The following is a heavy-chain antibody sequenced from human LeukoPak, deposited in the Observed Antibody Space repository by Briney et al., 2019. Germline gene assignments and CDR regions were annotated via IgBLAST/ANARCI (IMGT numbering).Heavy chain of an antibody. V-gene: IGHV3-23*01. CDR1: GFTFTSYV. CDR2: ISDGGADT. J-gene: IGHJ4*02. D-gene: IGHD6-19*01. CDR3: AKVSGWAYFDS. Sequence: GGSLRLSCAASGFTFTSYVMSWVRQAPGKGLKWVSAISDGGADTLYADSVKGRFTISSDNSENTLYLQMNSLRAEDTAVYYCAKVSGWAYFDSRGRGTLVTVSS.